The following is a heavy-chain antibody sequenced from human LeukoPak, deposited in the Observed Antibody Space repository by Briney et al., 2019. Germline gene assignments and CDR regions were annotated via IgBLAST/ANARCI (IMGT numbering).Heavy chain of an antibody. D-gene: IGHD3/OR15-3a*01. J-gene: IGHJ6*03. CDR3: AGEGTGYYYYYYYMDV. V-gene: IGHV1-8*01. Sequence: GATVKVSCKASGYTFTSYDINWVRQATGQGLVWMGWMNPNSGNTGYAQKFQGRVTMTRNTSISTAYMELSSLRSEDTAVYYCAGEGTGYYYYYYYMDVWGKGTTVTVSS. CDR2: MNPNSGNT. CDR1: GYTFTSYD.